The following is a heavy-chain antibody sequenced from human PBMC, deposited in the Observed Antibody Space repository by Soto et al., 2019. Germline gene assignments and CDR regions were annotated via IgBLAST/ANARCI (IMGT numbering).Heavy chain of an antibody. J-gene: IGHJ2*01. CDR1: GGTFSSYA. D-gene: IGHD2-15*01. CDR3: ARVVTVVKSFHYWYFDL. Sequence: QVQLVQSGAEVKKPGSSVKVSCKASGGTFSSYAISWVRQAPGQGLEWMGGIIPIFGTTNYAQKFQGRVTITADESTSTAYMELSSLRSEDTAMYYCARVVTVVKSFHYWYFDLRGRGTLVTVSS. V-gene: IGHV1-69*12. CDR2: IIPIFGTT.